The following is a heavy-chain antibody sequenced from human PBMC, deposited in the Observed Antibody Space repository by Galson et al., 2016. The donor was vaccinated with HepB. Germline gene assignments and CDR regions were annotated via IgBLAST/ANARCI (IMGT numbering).Heavy chain of an antibody. J-gene: IGHJ3*01. Sequence: SLRLSCAASGFIFSVYNMNWARQAPGKGLEWIAWITSSSDTMYYADSVKGRFTISRDNAKNSLYLQMNSLRAEDTAVYYCAKMSSSSAYYSDAFDLWGQGTMVTVSS. CDR2: ITSSSDTM. V-gene: IGHV3-48*04. CDR1: GFIFSVYN. D-gene: IGHD3-22*01. CDR3: AKMSSSSAYYSDAFDL.